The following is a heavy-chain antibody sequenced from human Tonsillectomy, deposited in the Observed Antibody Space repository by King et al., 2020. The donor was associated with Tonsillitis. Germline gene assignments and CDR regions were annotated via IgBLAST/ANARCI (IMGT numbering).Heavy chain of an antibody. V-gene: IGHV4-31*03. CDR1: GGSISIDVDP. Sequence: VQLQESGPGLVKPSQTLSLTCTVSGGSISIDVDPWNWIPQHPGVGLGWIGSIVYRGGTPPNPSLSSRVTISLDTAKKQFSLKLTSVPAAEPAVYYCAKQKVDYGENSWSLDFGFDVWGQGTMVTVSS. D-gene: IGHD4-23*01. CDR2: IVYRGGT. CDR3: AKQKVDYGENSWSLDFGFDV. J-gene: IGHJ3*01.